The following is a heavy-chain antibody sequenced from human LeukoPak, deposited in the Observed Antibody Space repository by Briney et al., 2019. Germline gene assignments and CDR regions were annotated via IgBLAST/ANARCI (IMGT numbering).Heavy chain of an antibody. J-gene: IGHJ4*02. CDR3: ARDDLDIVVVVAATRDGGFDY. Sequence: PGGSLRLSCAASGFTFSSYSMNWVRQAPGKGLEWVSSISSSSNYIYYADSVKGRFTISRDNAKNSLYLQMNSLRAEDTAVYYCARDDLDIVVVVAATRDGGFDYWGQGTLVTVSS. CDR2: ISSSSNYI. D-gene: IGHD2-15*01. V-gene: IGHV3-21*01. CDR1: GFTFSSYS.